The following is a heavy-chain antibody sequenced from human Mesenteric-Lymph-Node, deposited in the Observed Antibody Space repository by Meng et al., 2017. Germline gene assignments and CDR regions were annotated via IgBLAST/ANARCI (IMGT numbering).Heavy chain of an antibody. J-gene: IGHJ4*02. V-gene: IGHV4-59*02. CDR2: IYNTGST. CDR1: GASVSSDY. Sequence: GSLRLSCTVSGASVSSDYWSWIRQPPGKGPEWIAYIYNTGSTNYNPSLKTRVTISVDTSKNQFFLKLTSVTAADTAVYYCARGPPGDYWGPGTLVTGSS. CDR3: ARGPPGDY.